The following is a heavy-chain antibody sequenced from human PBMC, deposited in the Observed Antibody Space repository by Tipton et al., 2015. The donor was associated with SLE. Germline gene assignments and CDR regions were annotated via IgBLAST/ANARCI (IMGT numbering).Heavy chain of an antibody. CDR1: GGSISSGSYY. CDR2: IYTSGST. J-gene: IGHJ4*02. CDR3: ARDKGY. Sequence: TLSLTCTVSGGSISSGSYYWSWIRQPAGKGLEWIGRIYTSGSTNYNPSLKSRVTISVDTSKNHFSLKLSSVTAADTAVYYCARDKGYWGQGTLVTVSS. V-gene: IGHV4-61*02.